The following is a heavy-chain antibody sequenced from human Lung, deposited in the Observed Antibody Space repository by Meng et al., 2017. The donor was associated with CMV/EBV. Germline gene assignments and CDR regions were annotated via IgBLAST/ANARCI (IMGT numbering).Heavy chain of an antibody. V-gene: IGHV1-69*04. CDR3: ARGDSDVPYNYFDP. D-gene: IGHD5-24*01. CDR2: IIPMLGRA. J-gene: IGHJ5*02. Sequence: SVXVSXXDSGGTFSTYPITWVRQAPGQGLEWMGRIIPMLGRANYAQKLQGRVTITADKSATSAYMELSSLRSEDTAVYYCARGDSDVPYNYFDPWGQGSXVTVAS. CDR1: GGTFSTYP.